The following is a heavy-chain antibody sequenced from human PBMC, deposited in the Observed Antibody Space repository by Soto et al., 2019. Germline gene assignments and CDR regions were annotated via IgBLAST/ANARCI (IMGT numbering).Heavy chain of an antibody. CDR2: ISYNGNT. Sequence: ASVKVSCKASGYTFSSYGISCARQAPGQGLEWMGWISYNGNTKYAQNLQGRVTITRDTSASTAYMELSSLRSEDTAVYYCARDLGGWPDYWGQGTLVTVSS. CDR1: GYTFSSYG. J-gene: IGHJ4*02. CDR3: ARDLGGWPDY. D-gene: IGHD2-15*01. V-gene: IGHV1-18*01.